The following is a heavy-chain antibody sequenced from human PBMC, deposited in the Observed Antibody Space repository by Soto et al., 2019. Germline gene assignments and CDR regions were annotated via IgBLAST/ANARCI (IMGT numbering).Heavy chain of an antibody. J-gene: IGHJ4*02. CDR2: ISYDGSNK. V-gene: IGHV3-30*18. D-gene: IGHD6-6*01. Sequence: QVQLVESGGGVVQPGRSLRLSCAASGFTFSSYGMHWVRQAPGKGLEWVAVISYDGSNKYYADSVKGRFTISRDNSKNTLYLQMNSLRSEDTAVYYCAKDPVSYISSSLTFDYWGQGTLVTVSS. CDR3: AKDPVSYISSSLTFDY. CDR1: GFTFSSYG.